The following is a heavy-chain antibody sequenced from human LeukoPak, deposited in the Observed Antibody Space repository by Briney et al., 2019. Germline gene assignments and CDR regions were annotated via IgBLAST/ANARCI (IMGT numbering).Heavy chain of an antibody. D-gene: IGHD6-19*01. CDR1: GMKFSDAW. V-gene: IGHV4-34*01. Sequence: GSLRLSCAASGMKFSDAWMSWIRQPPGKGLEWIGEINHSGSTNYNPSLKSRVTISVDTSKNQFSLKLSSVTAADTAVYYCARGPMTYSSQGVDYWGQGTLVTVSS. J-gene: IGHJ4*02. CDR2: INHSGST. CDR3: ARGPMTYSSQGVDY.